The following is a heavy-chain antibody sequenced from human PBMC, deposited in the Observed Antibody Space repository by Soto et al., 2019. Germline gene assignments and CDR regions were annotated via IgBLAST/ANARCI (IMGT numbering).Heavy chain of an antibody. Sequence: VGSLRLSCAASGFTFAGYAMSWVRQAPGKGLEWVSAISGSGDSTYYADSVKGRFTISRDNSKNTLYLQMNSLRAEDTAVYYCAKDAGVVVTAVGYWGQGTLVTVSS. CDR3: AKDAGVVVTAVGY. CDR2: ISGSGDST. J-gene: IGHJ4*02. D-gene: IGHD2-21*02. V-gene: IGHV3-23*01. CDR1: GFTFAGYA.